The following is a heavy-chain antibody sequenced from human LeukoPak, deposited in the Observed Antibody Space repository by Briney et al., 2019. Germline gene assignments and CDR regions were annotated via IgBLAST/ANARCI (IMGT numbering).Heavy chain of an antibody. CDR1: GFSLSTVGVG. Sequence: SGPTLVKPTQTLTLTCTFSGFSLSTVGVGVGWIRQSPGKALEWLALIYWNNDNRYIPSLKNRLTITKDTSKNQVVLTMTMMSPVDTATYYCAHYGDYRFLYYFDYWGQGALVTVSS. V-gene: IGHV2-5*01. CDR3: AHYGDYRFLYYFDY. CDR2: IYWNNDN. J-gene: IGHJ4*02. D-gene: IGHD4-17*01.